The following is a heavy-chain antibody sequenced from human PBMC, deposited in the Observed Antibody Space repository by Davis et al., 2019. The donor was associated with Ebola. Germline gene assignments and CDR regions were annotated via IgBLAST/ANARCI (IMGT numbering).Heavy chain of an antibody. Sequence: MPSETLSLTCSVSGASISSYYWSWIRQPPGKGLEWIGYIYYSGSTKNNPSLKSRVTISVDTSKNQFSLKLSSVTAAGTAMYYCARCSGGSCEFGLDYWGQGTLVTVSS. J-gene: IGHJ4*02. CDR3: ARCSGGSCEFGLDY. CDR2: IYYSGST. CDR1: GASISSYY. D-gene: IGHD2-15*01. V-gene: IGHV4-59*01.